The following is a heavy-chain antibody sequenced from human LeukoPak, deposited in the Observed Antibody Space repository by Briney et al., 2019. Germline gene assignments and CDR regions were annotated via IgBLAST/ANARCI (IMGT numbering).Heavy chain of an antibody. Sequence: ASVKVSCKASGYTFTSYDINWVRQATGQGLEWMGWMNPNSGNTGYAQKFQGRVTITADKSTSTAYMELSSLRSEDTAVYYCARDHDSEGRFDYWGQGTLVTVSS. CDR3: ARDHDSEGRFDY. V-gene: IGHV1-8*01. J-gene: IGHJ4*02. D-gene: IGHD3-22*01. CDR2: MNPNSGNT. CDR1: GYTFTSYD.